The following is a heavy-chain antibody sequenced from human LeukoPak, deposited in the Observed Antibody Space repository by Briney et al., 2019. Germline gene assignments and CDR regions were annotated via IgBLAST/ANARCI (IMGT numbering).Heavy chain of an antibody. Sequence: GGSLRLSCAASGFRFSNSWMYWVRQGPGKGPVWISRMKTDGTRIEYADSVKGRFTISRDNAKNTLFLQMSSLRVEDTAVYYCARGADHGGSYYPDWGQGTRVTVSS. CDR2: MKTDGTRI. V-gene: IGHV3-74*01. CDR3: ARGADHGGSYYPD. CDR1: GFRFSNSW. D-gene: IGHD3-10*01. J-gene: IGHJ4*02.